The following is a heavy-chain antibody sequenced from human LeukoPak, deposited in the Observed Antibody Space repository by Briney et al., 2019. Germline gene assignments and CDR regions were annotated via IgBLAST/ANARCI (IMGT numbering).Heavy chain of an antibody. D-gene: IGHD6-19*01. CDR1: GFTLSSYE. CDR3: TRNSGWYGLS. CDR2: IDYDGGSG. Sequence: GSLRLSCTVSGFTLSSYEMSWIRQAPGKGLEWVSSIDYDGGSGHYADSVKGRFTISRDNSNNTLFLHLNSLRGEDTAVYYCTRNSGWYGLSWGQGTLVTVSS. V-gene: IGHV3-23*01. J-gene: IGHJ1*01.